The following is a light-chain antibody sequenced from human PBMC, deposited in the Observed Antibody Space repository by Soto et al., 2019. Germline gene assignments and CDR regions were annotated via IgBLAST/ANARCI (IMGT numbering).Light chain of an antibody. Sequence: MTQNPSTLSSFLAARVTITCLAIKSISSSLQWYQQKPAKAPKLLTYDACSLESGVPSRFSGSGTGTEFTLTIVSLQPDDSAHDYSTLWT. CDR1: KSISSS. CDR2: DAC. CDR3: TLWT. J-gene: IGKJ1*01. V-gene: IGKV1-5*01.